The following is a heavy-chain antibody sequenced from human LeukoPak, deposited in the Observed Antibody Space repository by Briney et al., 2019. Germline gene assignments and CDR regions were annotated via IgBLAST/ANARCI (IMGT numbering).Heavy chain of an antibody. Sequence: ASVKVSCKASGYTFTSYGISWVRQAPGQGLEWMGWISAHNGNTNYAQKLQGRVTMTTDTSTSTAYMELRSLRSDDTAVYYCARADGSPARQTFDYWGQGTLVTVSS. CDR1: GYTFTSYG. CDR2: ISAHNGNT. V-gene: IGHV1-18*01. J-gene: IGHJ4*02. CDR3: ARADGSPARQTFDY. D-gene: IGHD6-6*01.